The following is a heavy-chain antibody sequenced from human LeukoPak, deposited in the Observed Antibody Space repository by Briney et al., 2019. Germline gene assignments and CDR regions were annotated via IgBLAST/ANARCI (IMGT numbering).Heavy chain of an antibody. Sequence: SETLSLTCTVSGYSISSGYYWGWIRQPPGKGLEWIGSIYHSGSTYYNPSLKSRVTISVDTSKNQFSLKLSSVTAADTAVYYCARYSTIRYYFDYWGQGTLVTVSS. CDR1: GYSISSGYY. D-gene: IGHD2-15*01. CDR3: ARYSTIRYYFDY. J-gene: IGHJ4*02. V-gene: IGHV4-38-2*02. CDR2: IYHSGST.